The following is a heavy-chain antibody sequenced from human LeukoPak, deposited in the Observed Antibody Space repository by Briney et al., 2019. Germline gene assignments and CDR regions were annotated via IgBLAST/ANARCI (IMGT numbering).Heavy chain of an antibody. Sequence: GRSLGLSCAASGFTFDDYAMHWVRQAPGKGLEWVSGISWNSGSIGYADSVKGRFTISRDNAKNSLYLQMNSLRAEDMALYYCAKVARSYSSSWIFDYWGQGTLVTVSS. V-gene: IGHV3-9*03. CDR1: GFTFDDYA. J-gene: IGHJ4*02. CDR2: ISWNSGSI. CDR3: AKVARSYSSSWIFDY. D-gene: IGHD6-13*01.